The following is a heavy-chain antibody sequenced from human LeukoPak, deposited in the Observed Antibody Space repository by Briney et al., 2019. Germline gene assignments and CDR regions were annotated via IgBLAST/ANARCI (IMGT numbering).Heavy chain of an antibody. V-gene: IGHV1-18*01. J-gene: IGHJ4*02. CDR1: GYTFPING. CDR2: ISTYNGNA. D-gene: IGHD3-22*01. CDR3: AKGGYYYDRSGYPFDY. Sequence: ASVKVSCKASGYTFPINGISWVRQAPGQGLEWMGWISTYNGNADYAQKLQGRVTMTTDTSTSTAYMELRSLRSDDTAVYYCAKGGYYYDRSGYPFDYWGQGTLVTVSS.